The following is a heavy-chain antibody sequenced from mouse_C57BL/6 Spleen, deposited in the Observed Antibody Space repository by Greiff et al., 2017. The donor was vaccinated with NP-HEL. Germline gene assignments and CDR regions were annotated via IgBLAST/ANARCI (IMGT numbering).Heavy chain of an antibody. J-gene: IGHJ2*01. Sequence: VQLVESGPGLVAPSQSLSITCTVSGFSLTSYGVSWVRQPPGKGLEWLGVIWGDGSTNDHSALISRLSISKENSKSQVILILNSLQTDDTATYYCDKTELGPFDDWGQGTTLTVSS. CDR3: DKTELGPFDD. CDR2: IWGDGST. D-gene: IGHD4-1*01. CDR1: GFSLTSYG. V-gene: IGHV2-3*01.